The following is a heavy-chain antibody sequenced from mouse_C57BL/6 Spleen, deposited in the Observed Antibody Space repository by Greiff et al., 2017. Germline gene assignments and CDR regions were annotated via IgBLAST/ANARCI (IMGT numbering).Heavy chain of an antibody. D-gene: IGHD2-1*01. V-gene: IGHV1-80*01. J-gene: IGHJ3*01. CDR3: ARSYGKGTWFAY. CDR2: IYPGDGDT. Sequence: VHLVESGAELVKPGASVKISCKASGYAFSSYWMNWVKQRPGKGLEWIGQIYPGDGDTNYNGKFKGKATLTADKSSSTAYMQLSSLTSEDSAVYFCARSYGKGTWFAYWGQGTLVTVSA. CDR1: GYAFSSYW.